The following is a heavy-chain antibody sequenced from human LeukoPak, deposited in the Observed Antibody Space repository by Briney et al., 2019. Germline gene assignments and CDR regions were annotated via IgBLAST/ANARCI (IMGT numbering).Heavy chain of an antibody. D-gene: IGHD3-3*01. V-gene: IGHV1-69*13. Sequence: SVKVSCTASGGTFSSYAISWVRQAPGQGLEWMGGIIPIFGTANYAQKFQGRVTITADESTSTAYMELSSLRSEDTAVYYCARDTNSDFWSGYYTSYFDYWGQGTLVTVSS. CDR1: GGTFSSYA. J-gene: IGHJ4*02. CDR3: ARDTNSDFWSGYYTSYFDY. CDR2: IIPIFGTA.